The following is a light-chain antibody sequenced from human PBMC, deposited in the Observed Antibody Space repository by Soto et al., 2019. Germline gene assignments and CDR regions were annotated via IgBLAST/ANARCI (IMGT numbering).Light chain of an antibody. CDR1: KLGDKY. Sequence: SYELTQPPSVSVSPGQTASITCSGDKLGDKYACWYQQKPGQSPVLVIYQDSKRPSGIPERFSGSNSGNTATPTISGTQAMDEADYYCQAWDSSRVFGGGTKLTVL. J-gene: IGLJ2*01. V-gene: IGLV3-1*01. CDR3: QAWDSSRV. CDR2: QDS.